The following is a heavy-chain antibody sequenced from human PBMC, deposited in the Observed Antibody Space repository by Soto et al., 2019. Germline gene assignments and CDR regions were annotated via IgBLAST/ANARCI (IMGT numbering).Heavy chain of an antibody. V-gene: IGHV4-34*01. CDR1: GGSFSGYY. CDR2: INHSGST. Sequence: ASETLSLTCTVYGGSFSGYYWSWIRQPPGKGLEWIGEINHSGSTNYNPSLKSRVTISVDTSKNQFSPKLSSVTAADTAVYYCARGRTYYYGGGYYGMDVWGQGTTVTSP. J-gene: IGHJ6*02. D-gene: IGHD3-10*01. CDR3: ARGRTYYYGGGYYGMDV.